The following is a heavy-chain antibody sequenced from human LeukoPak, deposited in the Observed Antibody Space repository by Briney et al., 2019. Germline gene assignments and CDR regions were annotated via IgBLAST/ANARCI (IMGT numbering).Heavy chain of an antibody. CDR2: INPNSGGT. V-gene: IGHV1-2*02. Sequence: ASVKVSCKASGYTFTGYYMHGVRQAPGQGLEWMGWINPNSGGTNYAQKFQGRVTMTRDTSISTAYMELSRLRSDDTAVYYCAKTLTMILVLRGGFDYWGQGALVTVSS. D-gene: IGHD3-22*01. J-gene: IGHJ4*02. CDR3: AKTLTMILVLRGGFDY. CDR1: GYTFTGYY.